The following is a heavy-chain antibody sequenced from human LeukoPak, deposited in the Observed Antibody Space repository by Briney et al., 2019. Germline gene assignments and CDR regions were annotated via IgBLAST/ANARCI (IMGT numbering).Heavy chain of an antibody. CDR2: ISAYNGNT. CDR3: ARDPNPYSSGWYGVDY. Sequence: ASVKVSCKASGYTFTSYGISWVRQAPGQGLEWMGWISAYNGNTNYAQKLQGRVTMTTDTSTSTVYMELRSLRSDDTAVYYCARDPNPYSSGWYGVDYWGQGTLVTVSS. CDR1: GYTFTSYG. D-gene: IGHD6-19*01. J-gene: IGHJ4*02. V-gene: IGHV1-18*01.